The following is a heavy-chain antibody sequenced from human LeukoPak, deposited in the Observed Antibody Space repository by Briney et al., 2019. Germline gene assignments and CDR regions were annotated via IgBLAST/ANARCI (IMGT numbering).Heavy chain of an antibody. CDR3: ARGLRGSSLENDY. J-gene: IGHJ4*02. D-gene: IGHD6-6*01. CDR2: INHSGST. CDR1: GGSFSGYY. Sequence: PSETLSLTCAVYGGSFSGYYWSWIRQPPGKGLEWIGEINHSGSTNYNPSLKSRVTISVDTSKNQFSLNLSSVTAADTAVYYCARGLRGSSLENDYWGQGTLVTVSS. V-gene: IGHV4-34*01.